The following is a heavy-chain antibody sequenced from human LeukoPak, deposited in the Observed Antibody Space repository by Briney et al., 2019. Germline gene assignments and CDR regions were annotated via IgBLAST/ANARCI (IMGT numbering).Heavy chain of an antibody. J-gene: IGHJ4*02. CDR2: MSYEEVHK. D-gene: IGHD2-15*01. CDR1: GFTFSSYG. CDR3: VKGGGEGDRIFEY. Sequence: PGRSLRLSCAASGFTFSSYGMHWVRQAPGKGLEWVAVMSYEEVHKYYADSVKGRFTVSRDNSKNTLYLQMNSLRVEDTAVYYCVKGGGEGDRIFEYWGQGTPVTVSS. V-gene: IGHV3-30*18.